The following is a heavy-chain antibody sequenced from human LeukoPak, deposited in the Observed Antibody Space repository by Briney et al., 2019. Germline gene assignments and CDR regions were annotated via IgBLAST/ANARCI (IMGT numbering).Heavy chain of an antibody. D-gene: IGHD6-13*01. J-gene: IGHJ4*02. V-gene: IGHV5-51*01. CDR1: GYSFTSYW. CDR3: ARPHPGIAAAGTLPVDY. CDR2: IYPGDSDT. Sequence: GGSLKISCKGSGYSFTSYWIGWVRQMPGKGLEWMGIIYPGDSDTRYSPSFQGQVTISADKSISTAYLQWSSLKASDTAMYYCARPHPGIAAAGTLPVDYWGQGTLVTVSS.